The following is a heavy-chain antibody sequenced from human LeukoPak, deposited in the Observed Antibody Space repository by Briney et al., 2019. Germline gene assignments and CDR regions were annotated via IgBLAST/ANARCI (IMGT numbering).Heavy chain of an antibody. CDR1: GYTFIGYY. CDR2: INPSGGST. D-gene: IGHD5-12*01. J-gene: IGHJ4*02. V-gene: IGHV1-46*01. Sequence: ASVKVSCKASGYTFIGYYMHWVRQAPGQGLEWMGIINPSGGSTSYAQKFQGRVTMTRDMSTSTVYMELSSLRSEDTAVYYCARGFSGYDPRASFGYWGQGTLVTVSS. CDR3: ARGFSGYDPRASFGY.